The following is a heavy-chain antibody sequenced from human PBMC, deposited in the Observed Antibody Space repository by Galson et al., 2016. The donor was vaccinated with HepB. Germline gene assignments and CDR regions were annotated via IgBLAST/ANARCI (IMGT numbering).Heavy chain of an antibody. CDR1: GFTFSNYA. V-gene: IGHV3-23*01. J-gene: IGHJ6*02. CDR3: AKLKREYQLLYPTGMDV. D-gene: IGHD2-2*02. CDR2: ISGSGDST. Sequence: SLRLSCAASGFTFSNYAMTWVRQAPGKGLEWVSAISGSGDSTYYAHSVKGRFTISRDNSKNTLYLQMNSLRAEDTAVYYCAKLKREYQLLYPTGMDVWGQGTTGTVSS.